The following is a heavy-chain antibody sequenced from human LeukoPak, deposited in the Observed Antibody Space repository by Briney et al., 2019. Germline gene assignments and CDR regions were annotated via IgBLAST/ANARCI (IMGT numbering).Heavy chain of an antibody. CDR1: GFTFSSYS. J-gene: IGHJ4*02. D-gene: IGHD1-26*01. V-gene: IGHV3-30*14. CDR2: ISYDGSNK. Sequence: PGGSLRLSCAASGFTFSSYSMHWVRQAPGKGLEWVAVISYDGSNKYYADSVKGRFTISRDNSKNSLYLQMNSPRAEDTAVYYCARGVGATMRSFFDYWGQGTLVTVAS. CDR3: ARGVGATMRSFFDY.